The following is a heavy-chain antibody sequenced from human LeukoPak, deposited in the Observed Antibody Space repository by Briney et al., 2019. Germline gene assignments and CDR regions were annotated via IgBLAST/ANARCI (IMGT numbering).Heavy chain of an antibody. Sequence: SETLSLTCTVSGGSISSYYCSWIRQPPGKGLEWIGYIYYSGSTNYNPSLKSRVTISVDTSKNQFSLKLSSVTAADTAVYYCARGPHVLLWFGEFYGMDVWGQGTTVTVSS. CDR3: ARGPHVLLWFGEFYGMDV. D-gene: IGHD3-10*01. CDR2: IYYSGST. J-gene: IGHJ6*02. V-gene: IGHV4-59*01. CDR1: GGSISSYY.